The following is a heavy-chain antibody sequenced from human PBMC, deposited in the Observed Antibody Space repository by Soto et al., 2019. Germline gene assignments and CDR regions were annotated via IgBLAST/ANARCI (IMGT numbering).Heavy chain of an antibody. CDR1: GFTVSSTY. J-gene: IGHJ2*01. CDR2: IYGGGRT. Sequence: EVQLVESGGGLVQPGGSLRLSCAASGFTVSSTYMSWVRQAPGKGLEWVSIIYGGGRTYHADSVKGRFSSSRDNSNNTLYLQMHSLRAEATALYYCARGGSSETYYAHWNFDLWGRGTLVTVSS. D-gene: IGHD3-10*01. CDR3: ARGGSSETYYAHWNFDL. V-gene: IGHV3-66*01.